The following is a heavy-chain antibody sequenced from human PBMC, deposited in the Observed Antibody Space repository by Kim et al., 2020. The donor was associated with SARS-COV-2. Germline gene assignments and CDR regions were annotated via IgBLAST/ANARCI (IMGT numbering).Heavy chain of an antibody. D-gene: IGHD4-17*01. J-gene: IGHJ4*02. Sequence: YYANSVKGRFTISRDNAKNALYLQMGSLRAEDMAVYYCARVSFPYGDYDYWGQGTLVTVSS. CDR3: ARVSFPYGDYDY. V-gene: IGHV3-64*01.